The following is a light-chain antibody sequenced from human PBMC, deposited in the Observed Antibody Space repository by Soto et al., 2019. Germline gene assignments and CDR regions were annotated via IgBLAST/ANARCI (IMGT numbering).Light chain of an antibody. V-gene: IGKV1-39*01. J-gene: IGKJ5*01. Sequence: DVQMTQSPSSLSASVGDRVNITCRASQPISNYLNWYQQKAGEAPKVLIFGASSLQSGVPSKFSGSGYGTDFTLISNNQHPDDFATYYCQQTHAVPLTFGQGTRL. CDR1: QPISNY. CDR3: QQTHAVPLT. CDR2: GAS.